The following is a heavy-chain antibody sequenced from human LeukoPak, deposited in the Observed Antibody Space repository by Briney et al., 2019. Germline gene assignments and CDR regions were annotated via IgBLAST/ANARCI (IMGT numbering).Heavy chain of an antibody. V-gene: IGHV3-74*01. J-gene: IGHJ6*02. Sequence: PGGSLRLSCAASGFTFSSYWMHCVRQAPGKGLVWVSRINSDGSSTSYADSVKGRFTISRDNAKNTLYLQMNSLRAEDTAVYYCARAGYDFWSGYYSLYYYYYGMDVWGQGTTVTVSS. CDR1: GFTFSSYW. CDR3: ARAGYDFWSGYYSLYYYYYGMDV. D-gene: IGHD3-3*01. CDR2: INSDGSST.